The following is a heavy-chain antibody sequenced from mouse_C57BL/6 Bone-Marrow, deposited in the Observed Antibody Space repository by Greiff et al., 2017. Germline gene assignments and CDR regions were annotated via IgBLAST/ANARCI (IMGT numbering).Heavy chain of an antibody. CDR2: ISSGGSYT. V-gene: IGHV5-6*01. D-gene: IGHD2-5*01. Sequence: EVKVVESGGDLVKPGGSLKLSCAASGFTFSSYGLSWVRQTPDKRLEWVATISSGGSYTYYPDSVKGRFTISRDNAKNTLYLQISSLKSADTAMYYCARLCYYINYAYAMCYWGAGASVAGSS. CDR1: GFTFSSYG. J-gene: IGHJ4*01. CDR3: ARLCYYINYAYAMCY.